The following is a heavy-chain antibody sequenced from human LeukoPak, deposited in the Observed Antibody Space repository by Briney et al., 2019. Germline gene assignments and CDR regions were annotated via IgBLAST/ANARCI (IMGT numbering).Heavy chain of an antibody. D-gene: IGHD6-13*01. Sequence: PSESLPLTCTVSGGSISSYYWSWIRQPPGKGLEWIGYIYTSGSTNYNPSLKSRVTISVDTSKNQFSLKLSSVTAADTAVYYCARRAAAKTYYYYYMDVWGKGTTVTVSS. CDR3: ARRAAAKTYYYYYMDV. CDR2: IYTSGST. V-gene: IGHV4-4*09. J-gene: IGHJ6*03. CDR1: GGSISSYY.